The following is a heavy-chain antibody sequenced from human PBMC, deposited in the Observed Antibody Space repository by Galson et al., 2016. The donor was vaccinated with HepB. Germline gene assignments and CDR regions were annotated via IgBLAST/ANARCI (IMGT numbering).Heavy chain of an antibody. Sequence: LRLSCAVSGFTFSRHWMSWVRQAPGKGLEWVANVDLGDGAKYYVNSVAGRFTISRNNARNSLYLQMNSLRAEDTALYYCARQYRGGPSDYWGQGTLVIVSS. CDR3: ARQYRGGPSDY. CDR1: GFTFSRHW. V-gene: IGHV3-7*01. D-gene: IGHD5-12*01. CDR2: VDLGDGAK. J-gene: IGHJ4*02.